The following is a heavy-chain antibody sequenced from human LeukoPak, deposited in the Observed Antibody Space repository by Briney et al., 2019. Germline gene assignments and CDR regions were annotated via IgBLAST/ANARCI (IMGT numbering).Heavy chain of an antibody. Sequence: SETLSLTCTVSGGSISSYYWSWIRQPPGKGLEWIGYIYYSGSTNYNPSLKSRVTISVDTSKNQFSLMLSSVNAADTAVYYCARVGGEYSDAFDIWGQGTMVTVSS. D-gene: IGHD4-17*01. CDR3: ARVGGEYSDAFDI. CDR1: GGSISSYY. J-gene: IGHJ3*02. V-gene: IGHV4-59*01. CDR2: IYYSGST.